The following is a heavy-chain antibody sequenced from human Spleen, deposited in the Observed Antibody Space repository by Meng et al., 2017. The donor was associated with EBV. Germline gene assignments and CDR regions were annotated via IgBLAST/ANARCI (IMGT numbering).Heavy chain of an antibody. D-gene: IGHD3-10*01. CDR1: GGSFSGYY. CDR2: INQSGNT. V-gene: IGHV4-34*02. J-gene: IGHJ4*02. Sequence: QVQLQQGGGGLLKPSETLSLTCAVYGGSFSGYYWSWIRQPPGKGLEWIGEINQSGNTNYKSSLKSRVTISLDTSKHQFSLKLTSVTVADTAMYYCARGSNYGSAPFDYWGQGSLVTVSS. CDR3: ARGSNYGSAPFDY.